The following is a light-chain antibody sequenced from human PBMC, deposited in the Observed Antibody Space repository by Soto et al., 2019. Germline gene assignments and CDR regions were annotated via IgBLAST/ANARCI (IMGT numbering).Light chain of an antibody. CDR1: QSLLHSNGYTY. CDR2: LGS. V-gene: IGKV2-28*01. Sequence: DIVMTQSPLSLPVTPGEPASISCRSSQSLLHSNGYTYLDWYLQKPGQSPQLLISLGSDRASGVPDRFSGSGSGTDFTLKISRVEAEDVGVYYCMQALQTPRTFGQGTKVEIK. CDR3: MQALQTPRT. J-gene: IGKJ1*01.